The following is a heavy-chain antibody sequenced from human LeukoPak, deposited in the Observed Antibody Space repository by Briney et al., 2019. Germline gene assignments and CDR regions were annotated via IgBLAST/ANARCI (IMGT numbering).Heavy chain of an antibody. CDR2: INRDEI. CDR3: VRSYHPGGWFDP. Sequence: PGGSLRLSCVASGFTFSSSWMSWVRQGPGKGLEWVASINRDEIHYVDAVRGRFTISRDNAKNSLYLQMNSLTAGDTAVYYCVRSYHPGGWFDPWGQGTLVTVSS. J-gene: IGHJ5*02. V-gene: IGHV3-7*01. D-gene: IGHD2-2*01. CDR1: GFTFSSSW.